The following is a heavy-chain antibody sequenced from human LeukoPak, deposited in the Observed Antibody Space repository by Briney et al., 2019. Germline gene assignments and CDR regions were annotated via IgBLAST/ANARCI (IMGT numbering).Heavy chain of an antibody. CDR2: ISGSGDST. V-gene: IGHV3-23*01. CDR3: AKDHYYGSGNYYVLIHY. D-gene: IGHD3-10*01. J-gene: IGHJ4*02. CDR1: GFSFSTYA. Sequence: GSLRLSCAASGFSFSTYAMNWVRQAPGKGLEWVSAISGSGDSTYYADSVKGRFTISRDNSKNTVYLQMNSLRAEDTAVYYCAKDHYYGSGNYYVLIHYWGQGTLVTVSS.